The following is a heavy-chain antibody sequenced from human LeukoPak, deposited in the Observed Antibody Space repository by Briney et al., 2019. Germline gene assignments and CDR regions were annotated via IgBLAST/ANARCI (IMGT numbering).Heavy chain of an antibody. Sequence: PGGSLRLSCAASGFTFSSYSMNWVRQAPGKGLEWVSYISSSGSTIYYADSVKGRFTISRDDAKNSLYLQMNSLRAEDTAVYYCARLYSSSSGFDYWGQGTLVTVSS. D-gene: IGHD6-6*01. CDR1: GFTFSSYS. CDR3: ARLYSSSSGFDY. CDR2: ISSSGSTI. J-gene: IGHJ4*02. V-gene: IGHV3-48*04.